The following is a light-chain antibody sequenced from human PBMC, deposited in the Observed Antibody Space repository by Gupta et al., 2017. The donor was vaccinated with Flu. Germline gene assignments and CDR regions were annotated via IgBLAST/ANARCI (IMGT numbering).Light chain of an antibody. CDR3: NSRYHSGNLFV. CDR1: SLRISY. J-gene: IGLJ1*01. Sequence: GQTVSITCQVYSLRISYASWYQQRPGQAPLLLTFGYNNRPSGIPDRFSGSTSGDTASFTITGAQAEDAAYYYCNSRYHSGNLFVFGTGTKVTVL. V-gene: IGLV3-19*01. CDR2: GYN.